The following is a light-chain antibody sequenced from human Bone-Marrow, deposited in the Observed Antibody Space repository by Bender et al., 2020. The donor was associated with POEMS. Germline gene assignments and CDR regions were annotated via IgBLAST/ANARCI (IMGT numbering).Light chain of an antibody. CDR1: SIGRTP. V-gene: IGLV1-44*01. J-gene: IGLJ3*02. CDR3: STWDDRLNAWL. CDR2: ADD. Sequence: QSVLTQPPSASGTPGQRVTISCSGGSIGRTPIHWYQQLPGTAPRLVIYADDRRPSGVPNRFSASKSGSSASLAISGLQSEDAADYYCSTWDDRLNAWLFGGGTKLTVL.